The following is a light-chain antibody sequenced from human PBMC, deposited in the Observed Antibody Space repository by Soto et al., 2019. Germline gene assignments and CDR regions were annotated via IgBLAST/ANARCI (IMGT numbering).Light chain of an antibody. Sequence: EIVLTQSPATLSLSPGERATLSCRASQSVSSYLAWYQQKPCQAPRLLIYDASNRATGIPARFRGSGSGTDFTLTISSLEPEDFAVDYGQQRSNWPYTFGQGTKLEIK. CDR3: QQRSNWPYT. CDR2: DAS. CDR1: QSVSSY. J-gene: IGKJ2*01. V-gene: IGKV3-11*01.